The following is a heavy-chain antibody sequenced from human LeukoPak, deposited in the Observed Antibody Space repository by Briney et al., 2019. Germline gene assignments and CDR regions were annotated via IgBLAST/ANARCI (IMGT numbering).Heavy chain of an antibody. CDR1: GFTFSSYS. V-gene: IGHV3-48*01. J-gene: IGHJ4*02. Sequence: GGSLRLSCAASGFTFSSYSMNWVRQAPGKGLEWVSYISSSSSTIYYADSVKGRFTISRDISKNTLYLQMNSLRAEDTAVYYCARRAGGYSHPYDYWGQGILVTVSS. D-gene: IGHD4-23*01. CDR3: ARRAGGYSHPYDY. CDR2: ISSSSSTI.